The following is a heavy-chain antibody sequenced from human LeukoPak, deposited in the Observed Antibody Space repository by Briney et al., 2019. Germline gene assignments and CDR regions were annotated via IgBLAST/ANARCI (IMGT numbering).Heavy chain of an antibody. Sequence: ASVTVSCKVSGYTLTELSMHWVRQAPGKGLEWMGGFDPEDGETIYAQKFQGRVTMTEDTSTDTAYMELSSLRSEDTAVYYCATGFPNGRWVPVVAAIGAFDIWGQGTMVTVSS. CDR3: ATGFPNGRWVPVVAAIGAFDI. J-gene: IGHJ3*02. V-gene: IGHV1-24*01. D-gene: IGHD2-15*01. CDR2: FDPEDGET. CDR1: GYTLTELS.